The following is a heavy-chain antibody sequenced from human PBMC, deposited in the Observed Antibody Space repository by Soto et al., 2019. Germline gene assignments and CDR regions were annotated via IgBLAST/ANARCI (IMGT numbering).Heavy chain of an antibody. CDR1: GGSISSGNDY. CDR2: IYYSGST. Sequence: QVQLQESGPGLVKPSQTLSLTCTVSGGSISSGNDYWTWIRQTPGKGLEWIGYIYYSGSTNYNPSLKSRVTTSLATSKNQFSLRLNSVTVADTAVYYCARRVTGGGERFDPWGQGSLVTVSS. CDR3: ARRVTGGGERFDP. J-gene: IGHJ5*02. D-gene: IGHD7-27*01. V-gene: IGHV4-30-4*01.